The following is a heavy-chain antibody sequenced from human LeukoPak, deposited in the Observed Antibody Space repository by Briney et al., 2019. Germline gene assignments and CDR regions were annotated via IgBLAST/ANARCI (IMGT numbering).Heavy chain of an antibody. CDR1: GFTFSSYE. V-gene: IGHV3-48*03. CDR3: ARIAAAGEYGMDV. Sequence: GGSLRLSCVASGFTFSSYEMNWVRQAPGKGLEWVSYISSSGSTIYYADSVKGRFTISRDNAKNSLYLQMNSLRAEDTAVYYCARIAAAGEYGMDVWGKGTTVTVSS. CDR2: ISSSGSTI. J-gene: IGHJ6*04. D-gene: IGHD6-13*01.